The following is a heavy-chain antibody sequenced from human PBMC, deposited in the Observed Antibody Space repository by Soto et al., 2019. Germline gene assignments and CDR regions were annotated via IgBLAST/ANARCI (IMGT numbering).Heavy chain of an antibody. CDR3: ARAKNLIYSSGRYSSFDY. CDR2: ISYDGSNK. Sequence: QVQLVESGGGVVQPGRSLRLSCAASGFTFSSYAMHWVRQAPGKGLEWVAVISYDGSNKYYADSVKGRFTISRDNSKNTLYLQMNSLRAEDTAVYYCARAKNLIYSSGRYSSFDYWGQGTLVTVSS. J-gene: IGHJ4*02. CDR1: GFTFSSYA. V-gene: IGHV3-30-3*01. D-gene: IGHD6-19*01.